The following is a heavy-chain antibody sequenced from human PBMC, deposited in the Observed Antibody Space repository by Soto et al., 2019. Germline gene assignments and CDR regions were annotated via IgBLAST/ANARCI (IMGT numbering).Heavy chain of an antibody. CDR1: GGTFSSYA. Sequence: QVQLVQSGAEVKKPGSSVKVSCKASGGTFSSYAISWVRQAPGQGLEWMGGIIPIFGTANYAQKFQGRVTITADESTSTAYMELSSLRSEDTAVDYCASTQLWGGDYYGSGSYYLDYWGQGTLVTVSS. CDR2: IIPIFGTA. D-gene: IGHD3-10*01. CDR3: ASTQLWGGDYYGSGSYYLDY. V-gene: IGHV1-69*01. J-gene: IGHJ4*02.